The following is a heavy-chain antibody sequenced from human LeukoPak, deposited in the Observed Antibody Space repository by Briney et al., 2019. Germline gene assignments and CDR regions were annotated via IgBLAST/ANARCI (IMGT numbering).Heavy chain of an antibody. CDR2: IRYDGSNK. Sequence: GGSLRLSCAASGFTFSSYGMHWVRQAPGKGLEWVAFIRYDGSNKYYADSVKGRFTISRDNSKNTLYLQMNSLRAEDTAVYYCARGSRLVLHYWGQGTLVTVSS. J-gene: IGHJ4*02. CDR1: GFTFSSYG. D-gene: IGHD3-10*02. CDR3: ARGSRLVLHY. V-gene: IGHV3-30*02.